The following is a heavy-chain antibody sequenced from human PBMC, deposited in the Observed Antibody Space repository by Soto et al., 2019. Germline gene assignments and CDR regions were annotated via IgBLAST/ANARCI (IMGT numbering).Heavy chain of an antibody. J-gene: IGHJ4*02. Sequence: PSETLSLTCTVSGGSISSISYYWGWIRQPPGQGLEWLGTIYSLGNTYYNPSLKSRVTISVDKSKSQLFLKLSSVTAPDTAVYYCARQIYDSSGYYYAYWGQGTLVTVSS. CDR1: GGSISSISYY. V-gene: IGHV4-39*01. CDR2: IYSLGNT. D-gene: IGHD3-22*01. CDR3: ARQIYDSSGYYYAY.